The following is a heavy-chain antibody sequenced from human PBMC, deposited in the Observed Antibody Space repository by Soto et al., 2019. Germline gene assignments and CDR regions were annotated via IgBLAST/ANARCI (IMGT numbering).Heavy chain of an antibody. J-gene: IGHJ3*02. CDR1: GYTFTSYG. D-gene: IGHD6-13*01. V-gene: IGHV1-18*04. Sequence: GASVKVSCKASGYTFTSYGISWVRQAPGQGLEWMGWISAYNGNTNYAQKLQGRVTMTTDTSTSTAYMELRSLRSDDTDVYYCERDLASRWYDYNRRWDGDDFDIWGQGTMVAVSS. CDR3: ERDLASRWYDYNRRWDGDDFDI. CDR2: ISAYNGNT.